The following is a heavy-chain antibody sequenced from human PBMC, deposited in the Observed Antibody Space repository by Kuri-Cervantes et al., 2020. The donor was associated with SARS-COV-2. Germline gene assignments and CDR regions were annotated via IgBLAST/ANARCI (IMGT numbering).Heavy chain of an antibody. CDR1: GYSFTSYW. CDR2: IYPGDSDT. Sequence: KVSCKGFGYSFTSYWIGWVRQMPGKGLEWMGIIYPGDSDTRYSPSFQGQVPISADKSISTAYLQWSSLKDSDTAMYYCARQIVPASPQDAFDIWGQGTMVTVSS. J-gene: IGHJ3*02. CDR3: ARQIVPASPQDAFDI. V-gene: IGHV5-51*01. D-gene: IGHD2-2*01.